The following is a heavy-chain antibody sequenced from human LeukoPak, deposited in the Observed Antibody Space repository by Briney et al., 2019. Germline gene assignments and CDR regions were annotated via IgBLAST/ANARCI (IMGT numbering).Heavy chain of an antibody. V-gene: IGHV3-23*01. CDR3: AGSSSWYRQGDY. D-gene: IGHD6-13*01. CDR2: MRDSP. J-gene: IGHJ4*02. CDR1: GFTFSSYA. Sequence: GGSLRLSCAASGFTFSSYAMSWVRQAPGKGLEWVSGMRDSPYYADSVKGRFTISRDSSKNTLYLQMNSLRAGDTAVYYCAGSSSWYRQGDYWGQGTLVTVSS.